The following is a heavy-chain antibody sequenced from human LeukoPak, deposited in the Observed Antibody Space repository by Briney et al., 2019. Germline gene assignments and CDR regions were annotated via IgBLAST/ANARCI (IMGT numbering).Heavy chain of an antibody. Sequence: PGGSLRLSCAASGFTFSAYWMHWVRQAPGKGLEWVSAISGSGGDTYYADSVKGRFTISRDNSKYTLYLQMDSLRAEDTAVYYCAKDLGGEGGSGFPGYWGQGTLLTVSS. CDR2: ISGSGGDT. D-gene: IGHD3-10*01. CDR3: AKDLGGEGGSGFPGY. J-gene: IGHJ4*02. CDR1: GFTFSAYW. V-gene: IGHV3-23*01.